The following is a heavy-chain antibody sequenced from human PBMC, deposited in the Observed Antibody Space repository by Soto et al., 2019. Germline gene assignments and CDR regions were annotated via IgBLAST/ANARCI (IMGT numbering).Heavy chain of an antibody. CDR1: GASVSSSSFY. CDR2: IYYSGTT. D-gene: IGHD5-12*01. J-gene: IGHJ4*02. CDR3: ARLATHSGYDFGH. Sequence: ETLSLTCTVFGASVSSSSFYWSWIRQPPGKGLEWIGYIYYSGTTYYNPSLKSRVTISVDTSKNHFSLNLSSVTAADTAVYYCARLATHSGYDFGHWGQGTLVTVSS. V-gene: IGHV4-61*03.